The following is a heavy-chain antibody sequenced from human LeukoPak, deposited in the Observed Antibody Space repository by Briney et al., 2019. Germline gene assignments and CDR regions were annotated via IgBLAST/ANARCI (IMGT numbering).Heavy chain of an antibody. CDR3: AKEMGGSGYPYYFDY. V-gene: IGHV3-9*01. CDR1: GFTFDDYA. Sequence: PGRSLRLSCAASGFTFDDYAMHWVRQAPGKGLEWVSGISWNSGSIGYADSVKGRFTISRDNAKNSLYLQMNSLRAEDTALYYCAKEMGGSGYPYYFDYWGQGTLVTVSS. J-gene: IGHJ4*02. CDR2: ISWNSGSI. D-gene: IGHD3-22*01.